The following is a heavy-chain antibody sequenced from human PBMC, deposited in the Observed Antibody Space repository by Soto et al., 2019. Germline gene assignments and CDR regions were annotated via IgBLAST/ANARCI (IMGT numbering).Heavy chain of an antibody. Sequence: QVQLVESGGGVVQPGRSLRLSCAASGFTFSSYGMHWVRQAPGKGLEWVAVIWYDGSNKYYADSVKGRFTISRDNSKNTLYLQMNSLRAEETAVYYCARDRGYCSSTSCIYYYGMDVWGQGTTVTVSS. CDR1: GFTFSSYG. J-gene: IGHJ6*02. V-gene: IGHV3-33*01. CDR2: IWYDGSNK. D-gene: IGHD2-2*01. CDR3: ARDRGYCSSTSCIYYYGMDV.